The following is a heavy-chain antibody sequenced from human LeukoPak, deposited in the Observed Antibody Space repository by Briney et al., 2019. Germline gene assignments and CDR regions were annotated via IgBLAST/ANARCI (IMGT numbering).Heavy chain of an antibody. V-gene: IGHV3-23*01. J-gene: IGHJ4*02. Sequence: GGSLRLSCAASGFTFSSYAMSWVRQAPGKGLEWVSAISGSGGSTYYADSVKGRFAISRDNSKNTLYLQMNSLRAEDTAVYYCAKGGYSYGYGYYFDYWGQGTLVTVSS. CDR3: AKGGYSYGYGYYFDY. CDR1: GFTFSSYA. CDR2: ISGSGGST. D-gene: IGHD5-18*01.